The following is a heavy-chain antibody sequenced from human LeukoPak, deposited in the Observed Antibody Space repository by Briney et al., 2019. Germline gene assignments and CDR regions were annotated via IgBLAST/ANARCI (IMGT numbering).Heavy chain of an antibody. V-gene: IGHV3-11*03. CDR1: GFTFSDYY. J-gene: IGHJ6*02. D-gene: IGHD2-15*01. CDR3: ARSCSGGSCYGNYYHGMDV. Sequence: GGSLRLSCTASGFTFSDYYMSWIRQAPGKGLEWVSYISPSGTYTNYAGSVKGRFTISRDNAKNSLYLQMNSLRAEDAAVYYCARSCSGGSCYGNYYHGMDVWGQGTTVTVSS. CDR2: ISPSGTYT.